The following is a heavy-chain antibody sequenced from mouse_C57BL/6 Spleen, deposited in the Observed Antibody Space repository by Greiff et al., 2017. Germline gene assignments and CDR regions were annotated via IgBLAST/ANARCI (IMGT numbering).Heavy chain of an antibody. J-gene: IGHJ4*01. Sequence: VMLVESGAELVKPGASVKMSCKASGYTFTTYPIEWMKQNHGKSLEWIGNFHPYNDDTKYNEKFKGNATLTVEKASSTVYLELRRLTSDDSAVYYGAILYYYGSSYLNYARDYWGQGTSVTVSS. CDR1: GYTFTTYP. CDR2: FHPYNDDT. CDR3: AILYYYGSSYLNYARDY. V-gene: IGHV1-47*01. D-gene: IGHD1-1*01.